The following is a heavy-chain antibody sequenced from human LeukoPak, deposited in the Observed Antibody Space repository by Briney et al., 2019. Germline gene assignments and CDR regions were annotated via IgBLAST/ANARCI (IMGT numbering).Heavy chain of an antibody. V-gene: IGHV3-48*01. CDR3: ARSPKRGLQYNWSYFPPPSNWFDP. CDR2: ISSSSSTI. CDR1: GFTFSSYS. D-gene: IGHD1-7*01. Sequence: SGGSLRLSCAASGFTFSSYSMNWVRQAPGKGLEWVSYISSSSSTIYYADSVKGRFTISRDNAKNSLYLQMNSLRAEDTAVYYCARSPKRGLQYNWSYFPPPSNWFDPWGQGTLVTVSS. J-gene: IGHJ5*02.